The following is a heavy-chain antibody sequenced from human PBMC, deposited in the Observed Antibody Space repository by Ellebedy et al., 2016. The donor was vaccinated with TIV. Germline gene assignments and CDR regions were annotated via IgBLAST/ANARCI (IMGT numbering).Heavy chain of an antibody. CDR1: GFTFSSYS. V-gene: IGHV3-21*01. J-gene: IGHJ4*02. D-gene: IGHD6-19*01. CDR2: ITSSSTYI. Sequence: GESLKISCAASGFTFSSYSMNWVRQAPGKGLEWVSSITSSSTYIYSADSVKGRFTISRDNAKNSLYLQMNGLRAEDTAVYYCARGLRYGWGFDYWGQGTLVTVSS. CDR3: ARGLRYGWGFDY.